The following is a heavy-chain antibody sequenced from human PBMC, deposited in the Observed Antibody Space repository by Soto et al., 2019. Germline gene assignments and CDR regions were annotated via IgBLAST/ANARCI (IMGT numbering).Heavy chain of an antibody. D-gene: IGHD6-6*01. CDR2: ISGSGGST. Sequence: PGGSLRLSCAASGFTFSSYAMSWVRQAPGKGLEWVSAISGSGGSTYYADSVKGRFTISRDNSKNTLYLQMNSLRAEDTAVYYCAKDHSASSSSGWFDPWGQGTLVTVSS. J-gene: IGHJ5*02. CDR1: GFTFSSYA. CDR3: AKDHSASSSSGWFDP. V-gene: IGHV3-23*01.